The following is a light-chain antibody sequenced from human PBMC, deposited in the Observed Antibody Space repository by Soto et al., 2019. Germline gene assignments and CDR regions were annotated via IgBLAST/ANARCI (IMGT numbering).Light chain of an antibody. CDR3: QQTYSTPGT. CDR1: QSISSW. CDR2: KAS. V-gene: IGKV1-5*03. J-gene: IGKJ1*01. Sequence: DIQMTQSPSTLSASVGDRVTITCRASQSISSWLAWYQQKPGKAPKLLIYKASSLESGVPSRFSGSGSGTDFTLAISSLQPEDSATYYCQQTYSTPGTFGQGTKVDI.